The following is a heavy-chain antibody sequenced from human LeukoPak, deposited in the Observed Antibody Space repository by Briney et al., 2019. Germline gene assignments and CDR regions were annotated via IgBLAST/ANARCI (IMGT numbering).Heavy chain of an antibody. CDR3: ARDGTRKWFDP. CDR2: IYYSGST. Sequence: PSETLSLTCTVSGGSISSGGYYWSWIRQHPGKGLEWIGYIYYSGSTYYNPSLKSRATISVDTSKNQFSLKLSSVTAADTAVYYCARDGTRKWFDPWGQGTLVTVSS. CDR1: GGSISSGGYY. V-gene: IGHV4-31*03. J-gene: IGHJ5*02.